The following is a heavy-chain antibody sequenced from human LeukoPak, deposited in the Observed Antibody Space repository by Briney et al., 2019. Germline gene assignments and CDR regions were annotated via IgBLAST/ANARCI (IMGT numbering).Heavy chain of an antibody. CDR1: GFTFSSYE. CDR2: ISSSGSTI. CDR3: AAGYYHGGLNY. J-gene: IGHJ4*02. V-gene: IGHV3-48*03. Sequence: SGGSLRLSCAASGFTFSSYEMNWVRQAPGKGLEWVSYISSSGSTIYYADSVKGRFTISRDNAKNSLYLQMNSLRAEDTAVYYCAAGYYHGGLNYWGQGTLVTVSS. D-gene: IGHD3-22*01.